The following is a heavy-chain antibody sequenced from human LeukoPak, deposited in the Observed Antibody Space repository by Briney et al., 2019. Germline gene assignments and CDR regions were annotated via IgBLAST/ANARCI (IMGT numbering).Heavy chain of an antibody. V-gene: IGHV3-23*01. CDR2: IGGSGSTT. J-gene: IGHJ4*02. CDR1: GFTFSDYA. Sequence: GWSLRLSCEASGFTFSDYAMRWVRPAPGKGLEWVSSIGGSGSTTHYADSVKGRFTISRDSPKNTLYLQMNSLRAEDTAIYYCAKGGFSSGSNLYYFDHWGQGTLVTVSS. CDR3: AKGGFSSGSNLYYFDH. D-gene: IGHD5-18*01.